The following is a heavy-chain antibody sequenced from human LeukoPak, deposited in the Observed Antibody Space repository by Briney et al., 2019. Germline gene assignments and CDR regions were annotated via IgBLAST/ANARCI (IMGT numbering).Heavy chain of an antibody. CDR2: IYHSGST. J-gene: IGHJ3*02. V-gene: IGHV4-4*02. Sequence: SGTLSLTCAVSGGSISSSNWWSWVRQPPGKGLEWIGEIYHSGSTNYNSSLKSRVTISVDKSKNQFSLKLSSVTAADTAVYYCARVQSLWFGELSAFDIWGQGTMVTVSS. D-gene: IGHD3-10*01. CDR3: ARVQSLWFGELSAFDI. CDR1: GGSISSSNW.